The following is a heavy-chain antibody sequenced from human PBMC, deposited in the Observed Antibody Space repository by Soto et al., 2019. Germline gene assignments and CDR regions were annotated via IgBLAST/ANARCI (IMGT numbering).Heavy chain of an antibody. D-gene: IGHD1-1*01. CDR1: GHNFRSYL. J-gene: IGHJ5*02. CDR2: TYPDNSQT. CDR3: AARRDFVTLLDA. V-gene: IGHV5-51*01. Sequence: ECLKLSCQASGHNFRSYLIGWVRQISGKGLEWMGITYPDNSQTLYSPSFQGQLTISVDKSISTVYLQWSSLKASDTATYYCAARRDFVTLLDAWGQGTRVTVSS.